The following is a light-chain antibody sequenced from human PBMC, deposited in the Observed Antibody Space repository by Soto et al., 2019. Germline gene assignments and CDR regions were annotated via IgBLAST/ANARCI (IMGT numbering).Light chain of an antibody. Sequence: QSVLTQPASVSGSLGQSITISCTGTTRDIAGYNYISWYQHLPGKVPNLMIYQVTIRPSGISNRFSGSKSGNPASLTISGLQAEDEADYYCTSFSSSTSLYVFGTGTKVTVL. V-gene: IGLV2-14*01. CDR1: TRDIAGYNY. J-gene: IGLJ1*01. CDR2: QVT. CDR3: TSFSSSTSLYV.